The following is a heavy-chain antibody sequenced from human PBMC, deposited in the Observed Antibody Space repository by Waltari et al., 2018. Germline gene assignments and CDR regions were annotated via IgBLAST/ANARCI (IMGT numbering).Heavy chain of an antibody. Sequence: EVQLLESGGGLVQPGGSLRLSCAASGFTFSSYSMRWVRRAPGKGLEWVSAISGSGGSTYYADSVKGRFTISRDNSKNTLYLQMNSLRAEDTAVYYCAKDTQLTYYYDSSGYYFDYWGQGTLVTVSS. J-gene: IGHJ4*02. V-gene: IGHV3-23*01. D-gene: IGHD3-22*01. CDR3: AKDTQLTYYYDSSGYYFDY. CDR2: ISGSGGST. CDR1: GFTFSSYS.